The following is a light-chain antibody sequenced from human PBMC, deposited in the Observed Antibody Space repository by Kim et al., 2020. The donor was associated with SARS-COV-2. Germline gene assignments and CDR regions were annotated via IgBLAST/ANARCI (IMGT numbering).Light chain of an antibody. V-gene: IGLV2-14*03. CDR1: SSDVGGDNY. J-gene: IGLJ3*02. Sequence: QSVTISRPGTSSDVGGDNYVSWYQQHPGKAPKLMIYDVSNRPSGVSNRFSGSKSGNTASLTISGLQAEDEADYYCSSYTSSSTRVFGGGTQLTVL. CDR2: DVS. CDR3: SSYTSSSTRV.